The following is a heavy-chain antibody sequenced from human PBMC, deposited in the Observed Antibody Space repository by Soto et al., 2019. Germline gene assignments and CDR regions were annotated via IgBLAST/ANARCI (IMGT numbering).Heavy chain of an antibody. CDR3: ARYSGKYQGPIDY. CDR2: ISYDGSNK. Sequence: QVQLVESGGGVGQPGRSLRLSCAASGFNFSHYGLHLVRHAPGKGLEWLAVISYDGSNKHYADSVKGRFTVSRDNSKNTLYLQMNSLRAEDTAVYFCARYSGKYQGPIDYWGQGTLVTVSS. CDR1: GFNFSHYG. V-gene: IGHV3-30*03. J-gene: IGHJ4*02. D-gene: IGHD1-26*01.